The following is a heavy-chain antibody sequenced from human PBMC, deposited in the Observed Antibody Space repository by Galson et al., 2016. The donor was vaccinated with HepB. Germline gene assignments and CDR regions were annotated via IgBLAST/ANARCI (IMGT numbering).Heavy chain of an antibody. CDR2: ITSNVDTV. Sequence: SLRLPCAASGFTLSRYGMNWVRQAPGTGLEWVSYITSNVDTVYYADSVKGRLTISRDTAQSSLFLQMNSLRDEDTAVYYCARDTYAGPDYWGQGTLVTVSS. CDR1: GFTLSRYG. J-gene: IGHJ4*02. CDR3: ARDTYAGPDY. D-gene: IGHD2-2*01. V-gene: IGHV3-48*02.